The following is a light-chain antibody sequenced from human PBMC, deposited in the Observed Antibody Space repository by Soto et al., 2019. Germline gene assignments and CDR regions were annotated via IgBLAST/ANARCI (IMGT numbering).Light chain of an antibody. J-gene: IGKJ4*01. Sequence: EIVLTQSRPILSLSPGRRATLPSRASQNIISNLAWYQQKLGQAPRLLIYGASTRATGIPARFSGSGYGTEFNLNISSLQSEDFAVYYCQHYNDWLGTFGGGTKVDIK. CDR2: GAS. V-gene: IGKV3-15*01. CDR3: QHYNDWLGT. CDR1: QNIISN.